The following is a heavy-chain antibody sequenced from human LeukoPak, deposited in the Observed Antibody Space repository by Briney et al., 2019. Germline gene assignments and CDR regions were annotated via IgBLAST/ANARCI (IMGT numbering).Heavy chain of an antibody. CDR2: ISSSSSYI. D-gene: IGHD2-2*01. CDR1: GFTFSSYS. J-gene: IGHJ3*02. V-gene: IGHV3-21*01. CDR3: ARALGYCSSTSCYGPSDEAFDI. Sequence: GGSLRLSCAASGFTFSSYSMNWVRQAPGKGLEWVSPISSSSSYIYYADSVKSRFTISRDNAKNSLYLQMNSLRAEDTAVYYCARALGYCSSTSCYGPSDEAFDIWGQGTMVTVSS.